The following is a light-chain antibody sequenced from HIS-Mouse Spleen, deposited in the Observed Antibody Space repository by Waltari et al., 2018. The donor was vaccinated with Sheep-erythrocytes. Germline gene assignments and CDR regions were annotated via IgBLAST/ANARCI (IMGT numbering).Light chain of an antibody. CDR1: QSISSD. CDR2: AAS. Sequence: DIQMTQSPSSLSASVGDRVTITCRASQSISSDLNWYQQKPGKAPKLLIYAASSLQRGVPSRFSGMGSGTEFTLTISSLQPEDFATYYCQQSYSTPRTFGQGTKVEIK. J-gene: IGKJ1*01. CDR3: QQSYSTPRT. V-gene: IGKV1-39*01.